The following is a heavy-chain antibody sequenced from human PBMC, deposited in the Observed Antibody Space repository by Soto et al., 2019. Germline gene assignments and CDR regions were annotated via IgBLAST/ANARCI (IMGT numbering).Heavy chain of an antibody. CDR1: GGSISSYY. V-gene: IGHV4-59*01. CDR2: IYYSGST. J-gene: IGHJ4*02. CDR3: ARVSRPSWDFDY. D-gene: IGHD2-2*01. Sequence: SETLSLTCTVSGGSISSYYWSWIRQPPGKGLEWIGYIYYSGSTNYNPSLKSRVTISVDTSKNQFSLKLSSVTAADTAVYYCARVSRPSWDFDYWGQGTLVTVSS.